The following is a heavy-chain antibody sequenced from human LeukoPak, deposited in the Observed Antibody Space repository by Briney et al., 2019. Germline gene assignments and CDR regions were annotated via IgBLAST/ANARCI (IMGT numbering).Heavy chain of an antibody. V-gene: IGHV1-46*01. J-gene: IGHJ4*02. CDR2: INPSGGST. CDR1: GYIFTNYY. D-gene: IGHD3-10*01. Sequence: ASVTVSCKASGYIFTNYYMHWVRQAPGQGLEGMGTINPSGGSTTYAQKFQGRVTMTRDTSTSTVYMELSSLRSEDTAVYYCARDHGSAYYRAPRHWGQGTLVTVSS. CDR3: ARDHGSAYYRAPRH.